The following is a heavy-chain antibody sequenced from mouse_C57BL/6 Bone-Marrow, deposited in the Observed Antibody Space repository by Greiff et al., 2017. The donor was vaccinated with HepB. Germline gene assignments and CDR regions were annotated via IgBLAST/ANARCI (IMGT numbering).Heavy chain of an antibody. CDR2: ISNGGGST. CDR1: GFTFSDYY. V-gene: IGHV5-12*01. Sequence: EVQRVESGGGLVQPGGSLKLSCAASGFTFSDYYMYWVRQTPEKRLEWVAYISNGGGSTYYPDTVKGRFTISRDNAKNTLYLQMSRLKSEDTAMYYCARDYDGYHWYFDVWGTGTTVTVSS. J-gene: IGHJ1*03. CDR3: ARDYDGYHWYFDV. D-gene: IGHD2-3*01.